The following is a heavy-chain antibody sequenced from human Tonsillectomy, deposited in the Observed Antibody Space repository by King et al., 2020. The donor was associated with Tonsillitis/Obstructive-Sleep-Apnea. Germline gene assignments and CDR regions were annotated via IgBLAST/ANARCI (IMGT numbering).Heavy chain of an antibody. V-gene: IGHV3-11*05. CDR3: ARNYYDILTGYRGDFDY. Sequence: VQLVEAGGGLVKPGGSLRLSCAAAGFTFSDYYMSWSLQAPGKGLDRVSYFRSSSSITNSADSLKGRFTISRDNATNSLYLQMNILRAEDTAVYYCARNYYDILTGYRGDFDYWGQGTMVTVSS. CDR1: GFTFSDYY. D-gene: IGHD3-9*01. J-gene: IGHJ3*01. CDR2: FRSSSSIT.